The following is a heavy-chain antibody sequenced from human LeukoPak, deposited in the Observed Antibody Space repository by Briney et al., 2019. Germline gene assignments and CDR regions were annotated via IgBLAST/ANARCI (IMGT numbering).Heavy chain of an antibody. CDR2: IKQDGSEK. V-gene: IGHV3-7*01. CDR1: GFTFSSYW. CDR3: ARDSGSYHNWFDP. J-gene: IGHJ5*02. Sequence: GGSLRLSCAASGFTFSSYWMSWVRQAPGKGLEWVANIKQDGSEKYYVDSVKGRFTISRDNAKNSLYLQMNSLRAEDTAMYYCARDSGSYHNWFDPWGQGTLVTVSS. D-gene: IGHD1-26*01.